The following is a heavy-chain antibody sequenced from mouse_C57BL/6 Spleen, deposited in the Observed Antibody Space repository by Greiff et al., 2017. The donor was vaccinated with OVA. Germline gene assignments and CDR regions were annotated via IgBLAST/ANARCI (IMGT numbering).Heavy chain of an antibody. D-gene: IGHD1-1*01. V-gene: IGHV1-64*01. CDR3: ARSAPDYYVSSNYFDY. CDR1: GYTFTSYW. J-gene: IGHJ2*01. CDR2: IHPNSGST. Sequence: VKLQQPGAELVKPGASVKLSCKASGYTFTSYWMHWVKQRPGQGLEWIGMIHPNSGSTNYNEKFKSKATLTVDKSSSTAYMQLSSLTSEDSAVYDCARSAPDYYVSSNYFDYWGQGTTLTVSS.